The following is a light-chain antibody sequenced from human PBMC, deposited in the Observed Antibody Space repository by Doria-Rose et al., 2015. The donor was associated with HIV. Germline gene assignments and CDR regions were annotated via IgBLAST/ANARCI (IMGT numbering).Light chain of an antibody. V-gene: IGKV1-39*01. CDR2: AAS. J-gene: IGKJ4*01. Sequence: DIRLTQSPSSLSASVGDRVTITCRASQSISTYLNWYQQKPGKAPKLLIYAASSLQSGVPSRFSGSGSGTDFTLTISSLQPEDFATYYCQQSYSIPLTFGGGTKVEIK. CDR3: QQSYSIPLT. CDR1: QSISTY.